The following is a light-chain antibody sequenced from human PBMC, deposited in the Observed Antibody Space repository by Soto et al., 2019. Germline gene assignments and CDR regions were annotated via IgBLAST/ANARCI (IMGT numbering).Light chain of an antibody. V-gene: IGLV2-14*03. CDR1: STDVGSYNY. CDR3: SSHRDRGSVDV. J-gene: IGLJ1*01. CDR2: GVT. Sequence: QSALTQPASVSGSPGQSITISCTGTSTDVGSYNYVSWYQQHLGKAPKPIIYGVTSRPSGVSNRFSGSKSGDTASLTISGLQPDDEADYYFSSHRDRGSVDVFGTGTKVPS.